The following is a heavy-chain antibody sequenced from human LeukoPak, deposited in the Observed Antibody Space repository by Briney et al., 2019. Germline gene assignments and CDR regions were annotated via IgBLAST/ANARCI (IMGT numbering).Heavy chain of an antibody. D-gene: IGHD1-26*01. J-gene: IGHJ6*03. CDR1: GGSISSSSYY. Sequence: SETLSLTCTVSGGSISSSSYYWGWIRQPPGKGLEWIGSIYYSGSTYYNPSLKSRVTISVDTSKNQFSLKLSSVTAADTAVYYCARDSGSYYVGSYYYYMDVWGKGTTVTVSS. V-gene: IGHV4-39*07. CDR2: IYYSGST. CDR3: ARDSGSYYVGSYYYYMDV.